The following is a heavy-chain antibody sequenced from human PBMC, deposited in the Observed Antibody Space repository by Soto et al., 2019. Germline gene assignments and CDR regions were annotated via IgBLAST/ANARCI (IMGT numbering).Heavy chain of an antibody. D-gene: IGHD6-13*01. V-gene: IGHV1-2*02. Sequence: ASVKVSCKASGYTFTDYYIHWVRQAPGQGLEWMGWVNIYSGGTNQAPKLRGRITMTRVTSITTAYMGLRGLTFDDTAVYFCARRGPKQTWFDPWGQGTLVTVSS. CDR1: GYTFTDYY. CDR3: ARRGPKQTWFDP. J-gene: IGHJ5*02. CDR2: VNIYSGGT.